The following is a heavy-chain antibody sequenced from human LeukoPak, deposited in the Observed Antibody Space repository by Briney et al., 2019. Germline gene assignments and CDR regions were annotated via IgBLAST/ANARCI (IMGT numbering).Heavy chain of an antibody. Sequence: ASVKVSCKASGYTFTGYDMHWVRQAPGQGLEWMGIINPSGGSTSYAQKFQGRVTMTRDMSTSTVYMELSSLRSEDTAVYYCARVASGTYNPQYYFDYWGQGTLVTVSS. CDR1: GYTFTGYD. J-gene: IGHJ4*02. D-gene: IGHD1-14*01. CDR3: ARVASGTYNPQYYFDY. V-gene: IGHV1-46*01. CDR2: INPSGGST.